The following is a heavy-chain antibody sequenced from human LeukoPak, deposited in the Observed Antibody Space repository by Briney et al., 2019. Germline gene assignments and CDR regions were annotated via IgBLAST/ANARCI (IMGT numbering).Heavy chain of an antibody. V-gene: IGHV1-69*13. Sequence: SVKVSCKASGGTFSSYAISWVRQAPGQGLEWMGGIIPIFGTANYAQKFQGRVTVTADESTSTAYMELSSLRSEDTAVYYCARGSLGYCSSTSCYERRYYFDYWGQGTLVTVSS. CDR1: GGTFSSYA. D-gene: IGHD2-2*01. CDR3: ARGSLGYCSSTSCYERRYYFDY. CDR2: IIPIFGTA. J-gene: IGHJ4*02.